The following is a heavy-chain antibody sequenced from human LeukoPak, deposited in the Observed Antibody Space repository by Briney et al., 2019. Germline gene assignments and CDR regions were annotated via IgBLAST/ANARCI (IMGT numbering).Heavy chain of an antibody. V-gene: IGHV3-30*01. Sequence: PGRSLRLSCAASRFRFSSYSMHWVRQAPGKGLEWVAVISYDGSNKYYADSVKGRFTISRDNSKNTLYLQMNSLRAEDTAVYYCARDGRMPEWELLPYYYMDVWGKGTTVTVSS. CDR1: RFRFSSYS. D-gene: IGHD1-26*01. J-gene: IGHJ6*03. CDR2: ISYDGSNK. CDR3: ARDGRMPEWELLPYYYMDV.